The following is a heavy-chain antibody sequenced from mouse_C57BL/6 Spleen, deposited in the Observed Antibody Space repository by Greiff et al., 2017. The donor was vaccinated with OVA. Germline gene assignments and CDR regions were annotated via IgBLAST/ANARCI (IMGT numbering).Heavy chain of an antibody. CDR3: AREDDYDRVWFAY. V-gene: IGHV1-76*01. CDR1: GYTFTDYY. J-gene: IGHJ3*01. Sequence: QVHVKQSGAELVRPGASVKLSCKASGYTFTDYYINWVKQRPGQGLEWIARIYPGSGNTYYNEKFKGKATLTAEKSSSTAYMQLSSLTSEDSAVYFCAREDDYDRVWFAYWGQGTLVTVSA. CDR2: IYPGSGNT. D-gene: IGHD2-4*01.